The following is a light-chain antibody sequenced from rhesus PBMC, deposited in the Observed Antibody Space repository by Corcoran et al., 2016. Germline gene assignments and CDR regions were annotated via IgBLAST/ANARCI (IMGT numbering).Light chain of an antibody. CDR2: KAS. Sequence: DIQMTQSPSSLSASVGDRVTTTRRARENVNNYFNWYQPKPGKAPQILIDKASTLQRGVPSRFSGRGSGTDYTFTISSLQPEVCATYYCQHGYSTPLTFGGGTKVELK. V-gene: IGKV1-74*01. J-gene: IGKJ4*01. CDR1: ENVNNY. CDR3: QHGYSTPLT.